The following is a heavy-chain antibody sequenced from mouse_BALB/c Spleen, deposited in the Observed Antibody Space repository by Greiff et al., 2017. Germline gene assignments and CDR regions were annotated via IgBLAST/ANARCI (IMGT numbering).Heavy chain of an antibody. D-gene: IGHD2-2*01. CDR2: ISSGGST. J-gene: IGHJ2*01. Sequence: EVNLVESGGGLVKPGGSLKLSCAASGFTFSSYAMSWVRQTPEKRLEWVASISSGGSTYYPDSVKGRFTISRDNARNILYLQMSSLRSEDTAMYYCARGRGYDAYFDYWGQGTTLTVSS. CDR1: GFTFSSYA. V-gene: IGHV5-6-5*01. CDR3: ARGRGYDAYFDY.